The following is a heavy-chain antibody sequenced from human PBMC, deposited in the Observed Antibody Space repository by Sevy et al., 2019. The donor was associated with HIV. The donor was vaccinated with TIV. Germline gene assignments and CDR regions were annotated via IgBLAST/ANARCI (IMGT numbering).Heavy chain of an antibody. Sequence: GGSLRLSCAASGFTFSSYSMNWVRQAPGKGLEWVSYISSSSSTIYYADSVKGRFTISRDNAKNSLYLQMNSLRDEDTAVYYCVRDANDYGDLDFDYWGQGTLVTVSS. CDR1: GFTFSSYS. V-gene: IGHV3-48*02. CDR3: VRDANDYGDLDFDY. D-gene: IGHD4-17*01. CDR2: ISSSSSTI. J-gene: IGHJ4*02.